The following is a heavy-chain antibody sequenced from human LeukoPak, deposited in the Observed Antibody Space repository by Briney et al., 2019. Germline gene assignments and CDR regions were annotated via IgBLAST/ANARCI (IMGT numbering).Heavy chain of an antibody. Sequence: ASVKVSCKASGYTFTSFGISWVRQAPGQGLEWMGWISAYNGNTNYAQELQGRVTMTTDTSTRTAYMELRSLRSDDTAIYYCARVVTGTKNWFDPWGQGTLVTVSS. CDR3: ARVVTGTKNWFDP. CDR1: GYTFTSFG. V-gene: IGHV1-18*01. D-gene: IGHD1-7*01. CDR2: ISAYNGNT. J-gene: IGHJ5*02.